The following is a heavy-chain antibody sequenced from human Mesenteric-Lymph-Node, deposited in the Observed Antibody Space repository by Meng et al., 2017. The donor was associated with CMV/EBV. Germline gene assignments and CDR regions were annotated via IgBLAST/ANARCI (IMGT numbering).Heavy chain of an antibody. CDR2: IDWDDDK. J-gene: IGHJ4*02. Sequence: SGPTLVKPTQTLTLTCTFSGFSLSTTGVRVSWIRQPPGKALEWLARIDWDDDKFYSTSLQTRLTISKDTSKNQVVLTMTNMDPVDTATYYCARTRTVMIPYDYWGPGILVTVSS. CDR1: GFSLSTTGVR. D-gene: IGHD3-16*01. V-gene: IGHV2-70D*14. CDR3: ARTRTVMIPYDY.